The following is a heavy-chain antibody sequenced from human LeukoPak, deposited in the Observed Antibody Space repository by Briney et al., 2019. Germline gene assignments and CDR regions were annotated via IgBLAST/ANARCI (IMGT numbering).Heavy chain of an antibody. Sequence: SVKVSCKASGGTFSSYAISWVRQAPGQGLEWMGRIIPILGIANYAQKFQGRVTMTTDTSTTTAYMELRSLTSDDTAVYYCARDPSNSSGWRAYFDYWGQGTLVTVSS. CDR1: GGTFSSYA. CDR3: ARDPSNSSGWRAYFDY. D-gene: IGHD6-19*01. J-gene: IGHJ4*02. CDR2: IIPILGIA. V-gene: IGHV1-69*04.